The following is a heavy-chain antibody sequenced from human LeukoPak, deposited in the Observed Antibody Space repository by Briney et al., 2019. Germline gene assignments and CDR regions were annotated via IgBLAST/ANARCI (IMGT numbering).Heavy chain of an antibody. CDR3: ARDHGYGDPTFDY. CDR1: GDSINNNNYY. CDR2: IYYNGRT. D-gene: IGHD4-17*01. V-gene: IGHV4-39*07. Sequence: SETLSLTCTVSGDSINNNNYYWGWIRQPPGKGLEWIGNIYYNGRTYYSPSLKSRGTISVDTSNNQFSLKLSSVTAADTAVYYCARDHGYGDPTFDYWGQGTLVTVSS. J-gene: IGHJ4*02.